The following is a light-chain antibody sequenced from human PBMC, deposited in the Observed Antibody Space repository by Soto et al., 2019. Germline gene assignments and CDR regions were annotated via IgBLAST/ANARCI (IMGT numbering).Light chain of an antibody. CDR2: VAS. V-gene: IGKV3-20*01. J-gene: IGKJ2*01. CDR3: QQYGSTPPYT. Sequence: IVLTQSPGTLSLSPGERATLSCRASQSVSSSYLAWYQQKPRDAPRLLIYVASSRTTGIPDRFSGSGSGTVFALTISRLEPEDVAVYYCQQYGSTPPYTFGQGTKLEIK. CDR1: QSVSSSY.